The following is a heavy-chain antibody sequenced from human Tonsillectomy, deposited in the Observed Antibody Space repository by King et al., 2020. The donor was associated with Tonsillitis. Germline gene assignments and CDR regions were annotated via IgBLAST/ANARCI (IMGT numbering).Heavy chain of an antibody. D-gene: IGHD3-3*01. V-gene: IGHV3-23*01. CDR1: GFTFSTYA. CDR3: AKILLRPF. J-gene: IGHJ4*02. Sequence: VQLQESGGGLVQPGGSLRLSCAASGFTFSTYAMSWVRQPPGKGLEWVSSIRGSGDSTSYADSVKGRFTISRDNSKTTLYLQMNTLRAEDTAVYYCAKILLRPFWGQGTLVTVSS. CDR2: IRGSGDST.